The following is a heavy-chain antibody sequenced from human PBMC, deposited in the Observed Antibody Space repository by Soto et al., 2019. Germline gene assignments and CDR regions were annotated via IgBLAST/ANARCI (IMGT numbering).Heavy chain of an antibody. Sequence: QVQLVESGGGVVQPGRSLRLSCAASGFTFSSYGMHWVRQAPGKGLEWVAVIWYDGSNKYYADSVKGRFTISRDNSKNTLYLQMNSLRAEDTAVYYCARDLAAAGTFGYWGQGTLVTVSS. CDR2: IWYDGSNK. CDR1: GFTFSSYG. J-gene: IGHJ4*02. D-gene: IGHD6-13*01. CDR3: ARDLAAAGTFGY. V-gene: IGHV3-33*01.